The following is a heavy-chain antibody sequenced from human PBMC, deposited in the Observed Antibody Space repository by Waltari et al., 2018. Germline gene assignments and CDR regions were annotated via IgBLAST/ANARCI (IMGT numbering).Heavy chain of an antibody. V-gene: IGHV1-2*06. Sequence: QVQLVQSGAAVQKPVASVNVSCQASVSPFPGYYMHWFRKAPGHGLEWMGRINPNRCGTNYAQKLQRRVTMTRYTSISTADMELRRLRSDYTAVYYCARDSSSSLLDYWGQGTLVTVSS. CDR1: VSPFPGYY. D-gene: IGHD6-6*01. CDR3: ARDSSSSLLDY. CDR2: INPNRCGT. J-gene: IGHJ4*02.